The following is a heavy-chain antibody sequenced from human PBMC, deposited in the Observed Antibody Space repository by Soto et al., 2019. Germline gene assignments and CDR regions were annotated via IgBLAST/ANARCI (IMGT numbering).Heavy chain of an antibody. Sequence: ASVKVSCTASGYTFTSYAMHWVRQAPGQRLEWMGWINAGNGNTKYSQKFQGRVTITRDTSASTAYMELSSLRSEDTAVYYCARGGTIRFLEWLSDFDYWGQGTLVTVSS. CDR1: GYTFTSYA. V-gene: IGHV1-3*01. D-gene: IGHD3-3*01. CDR3: ARGGTIRFLEWLSDFDY. CDR2: INAGNGNT. J-gene: IGHJ4*02.